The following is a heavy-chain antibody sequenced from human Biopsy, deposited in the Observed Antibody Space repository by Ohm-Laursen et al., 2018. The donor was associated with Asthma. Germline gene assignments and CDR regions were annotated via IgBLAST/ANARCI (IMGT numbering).Heavy chain of an antibody. V-gene: IGHV3-23*01. J-gene: IGHJ3*01. D-gene: IGHD3-22*01. CDR1: GFTFGGYA. Sequence: SLRLSCTASGFTFGGYAMSWARQAPGKGLEWVSTISPAGRSAHGPDSFRGRFTISRDNSRDTLYLQMRRLRAGDTAVYYCVKDTVEDRGGYYTFDVWGQGTKVTVSS. CDR2: ISPAGRSA. CDR3: VKDTVEDRGGYYTFDV.